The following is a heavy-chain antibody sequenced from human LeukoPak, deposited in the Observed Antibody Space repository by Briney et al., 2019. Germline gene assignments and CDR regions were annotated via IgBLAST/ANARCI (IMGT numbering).Heavy chain of an antibody. V-gene: IGHV3-23*01. CDR3: AKDKAGEQQLLLDRALDI. Sequence: PGGSLRLSCAASGFTFSSYAMSWVRQAPGKGLEWVSAISGSGGSTYYADSVKGRFTISRDNSKNTLYLQMNSLRAEDTAAYYCAKDKAGEQQLLLDRALDIWGQGTMVTVSS. CDR2: ISGSGGST. J-gene: IGHJ3*02. CDR1: GFTFSSYA. D-gene: IGHD6-13*01.